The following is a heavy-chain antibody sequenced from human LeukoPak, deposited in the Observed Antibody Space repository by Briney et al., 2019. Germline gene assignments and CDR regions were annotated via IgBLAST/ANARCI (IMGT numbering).Heavy chain of an antibody. CDR1: GGSFSGYY. CDR2: INHSGST. CDR3: ARLASGYSRGWYYIDY. V-gene: IGHV4-34*01. Sequence: SETLSLTCAVYGGSFSGYYWSWIRQPPGEGLEWIGEINHSGSTNYNPSLKSRVTISVDTSKNQFSLKLSSVTAADTAVYYCARLASGYSRGWYYIDYWGQGTLVTASS. J-gene: IGHJ4*02. D-gene: IGHD6-19*01.